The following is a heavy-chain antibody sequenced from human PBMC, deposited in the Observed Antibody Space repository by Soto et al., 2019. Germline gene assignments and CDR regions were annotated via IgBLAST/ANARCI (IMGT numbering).Heavy chain of an antibody. J-gene: IGHJ6*02. CDR1: GGSISSSNW. Sequence: PSETLSLTCAVSGGSISSSNWWSWVRQPPGKGLEWIGEIYHSGSTNYNPSLKSRVTISVDKSKNQFSLKLSSVTAADTAVYYWASRDCSSISCYRNYYYGMDVWGQGTTVTVSS. CDR2: IYHSGST. V-gene: IGHV4-4*02. CDR3: ASRDCSSISCYRNYYYGMDV. D-gene: IGHD2-2*02.